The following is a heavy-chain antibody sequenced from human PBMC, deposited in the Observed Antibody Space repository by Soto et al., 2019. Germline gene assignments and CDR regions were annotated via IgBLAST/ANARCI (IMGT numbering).Heavy chain of an antibody. V-gene: IGHV3-23*01. CDR1: PITFSSNS. D-gene: IGHD3-16*01. CDR3: AKWGGSKVPYSCYYGMKV. Sequence: LSWAACPITFSSNSRMCVHQAPGKSLESVSASCGGGGRTYSAEIVKGRFTLSRDNSKNTLYRQMKSLRAEDTAVYYSAKWGGSKVPYSCYYGMKVWHKGTTVSV. CDR2: SCGGGGRT. J-gene: IGHJ6*04.